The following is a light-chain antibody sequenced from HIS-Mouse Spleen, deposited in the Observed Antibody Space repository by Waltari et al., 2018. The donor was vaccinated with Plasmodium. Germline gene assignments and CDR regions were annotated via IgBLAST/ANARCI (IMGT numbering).Light chain of an antibody. V-gene: IGKV1-5*03. J-gene: IGKJ1*01. Sequence: DIQITQSPTTLSASVGERVTITCRASQSISSWLAWYQQKPGKDPKLLIYKASSLESGVPSRFSGSGAGTEFTLTISSLQPDDFATYYCQQYNSYSWTFGQGTKVEIK. CDR2: KAS. CDR1: QSISSW. CDR3: QQYNSYSWT.